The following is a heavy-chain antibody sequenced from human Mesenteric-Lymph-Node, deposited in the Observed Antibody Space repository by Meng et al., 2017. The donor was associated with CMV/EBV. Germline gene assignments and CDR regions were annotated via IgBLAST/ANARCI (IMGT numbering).Heavy chain of an antibody. D-gene: IGHD5-24*01. J-gene: IGHJ4*02. CDR1: GYSFTSYW. CDR2: IYPGDSDT. Sequence: GESLKISCKGSGYSFTSYWIAWVRQMPGKGLEWMGIIYPGDSDTRYSPSFQGQVTISADKSVSTAYLQWRSLKAADTAMYYCARLSGEGYSSRRGYFDYWGQGTLVTVSS. V-gene: IGHV5-51*01. CDR3: ARLSGEGYSSRRGYFDY.